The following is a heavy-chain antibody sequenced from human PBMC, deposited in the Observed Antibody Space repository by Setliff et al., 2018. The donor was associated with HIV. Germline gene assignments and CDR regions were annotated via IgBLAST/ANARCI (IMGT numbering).Heavy chain of an antibody. CDR2: MCHGGST. J-gene: IGHJ4*02. V-gene: IGHV4-38-2*01. CDR3: ARGGNSAY. Sequence: SETLSLTCGVSGYSISSDYCWGWIRQPPGKGLEWIGNMCHGGSTNYNPSLKSRVTISVDTSKNQFSLKLSSVTAADTAVYYCARGGNSAYWGQGTLVTVSS. D-gene: IGHD2-21*02. CDR1: GYSISSDYC.